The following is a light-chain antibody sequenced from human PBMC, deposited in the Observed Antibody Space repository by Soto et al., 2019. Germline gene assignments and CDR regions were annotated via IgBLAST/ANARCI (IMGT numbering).Light chain of an antibody. CDR2: EVS. CDR1: SSDVGGFNY. Sequence: QSALPQPASVSGSPGQPITISCTGTSSDVGGFNYVSWYQQYPGEAPKLLIYEVSNRPSGVSSRFSGSKSGNTASLTISGLQADDEGDYYCSSFTTSNTWVFGGGTKVTVL. CDR3: SSFTTSNTWV. J-gene: IGLJ3*02. V-gene: IGLV2-14*01.